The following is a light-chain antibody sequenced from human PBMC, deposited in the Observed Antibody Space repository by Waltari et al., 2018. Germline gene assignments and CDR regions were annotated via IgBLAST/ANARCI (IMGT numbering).Light chain of an antibody. Sequence: QSALTQPASVSGSPGQSITPSCTGTSRDVVTYDLVSWYQQHPGKAPKLLIYEGSKRPSGVSDRFSGSRSGNTASLTISGLQADDEGYYYCCSYAGGRTWVFGGGTKLTVL. J-gene: IGLJ3*02. CDR3: CSYAGGRTWV. V-gene: IGLV2-23*01. CDR1: SRDVVTYDL. CDR2: EGS.